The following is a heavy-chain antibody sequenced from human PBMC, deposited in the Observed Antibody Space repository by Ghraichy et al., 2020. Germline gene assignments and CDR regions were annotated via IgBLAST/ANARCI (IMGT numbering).Heavy chain of an antibody. CDR2: MSYDGNYK. Sequence: LSLTCAASGCTFSSFGMHWVRQAPGRGLAWVAVMSYDGNYKYYADSVKGRFTISRDNSKNTLYLQMNSLRAEDTAVYHCAKQYCSGGACDSPYFDSLGQGTLVTVAS. CDR3: AKQYCSGGACDSPYFDS. CDR1: GCTFSSFG. D-gene: IGHD2-15*01. J-gene: IGHJ4*02. V-gene: IGHV3-30*18.